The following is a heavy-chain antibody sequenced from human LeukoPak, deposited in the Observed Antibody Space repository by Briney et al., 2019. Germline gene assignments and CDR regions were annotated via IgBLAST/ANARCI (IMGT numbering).Heavy chain of an antibody. Sequence: GGSLRLSCAASGFTFSSYWMSWVRQAPGKGLEWVANIKQDRSEKYYVDSVKGRFTISRANAKNSLYLQMNSLRAEDTAVYYCARGQGVPAAISVWFDPWGQGTLVTVSS. D-gene: IGHD2-2*01. J-gene: IGHJ5*02. CDR1: GFTFSSYW. CDR2: IKQDRSEK. V-gene: IGHV3-7*01. CDR3: ARGQGVPAAISVWFDP.